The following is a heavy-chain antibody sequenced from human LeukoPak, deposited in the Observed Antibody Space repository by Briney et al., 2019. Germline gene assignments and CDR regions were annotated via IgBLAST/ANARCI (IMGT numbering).Heavy chain of an antibody. CDR3: AKGGGKVQDY. Sequence: GGSLRLSCAASGITFSNYWMHWVLQAPGKGLVWVSRISSDGSSTNYADSVKGRFTISRDNAKNTLYLQMNSLRAEDTAVYYCAKGGGKVQDYWGQGTLVTVSS. V-gene: IGHV3-74*01. CDR1: GITFSNYW. J-gene: IGHJ4*02. D-gene: IGHD4-23*01. CDR2: ISSDGSST.